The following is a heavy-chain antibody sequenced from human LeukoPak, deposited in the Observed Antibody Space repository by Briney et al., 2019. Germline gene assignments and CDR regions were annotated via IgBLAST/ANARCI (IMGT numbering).Heavy chain of an antibody. D-gene: IGHD3-10*01. CDR1: GYTFTGYD. V-gene: IGHV1-8*03. CDR3: ARGDGGYYYYYMDV. Sequence: ASVKVSCKASGYTFTGYDINWVRQATGQGLEWMGWMNPNSGNTGYAQKFQGRVTITRNTSISTAYMELSSLRSEDTAVYYCARGDGGYYYYYMDVWGKGTTVTVSS. J-gene: IGHJ6*03. CDR2: MNPNSGNT.